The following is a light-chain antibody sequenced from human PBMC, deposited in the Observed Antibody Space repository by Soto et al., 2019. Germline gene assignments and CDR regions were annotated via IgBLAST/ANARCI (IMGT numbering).Light chain of an antibody. CDR3: SSYTSSSTYV. CDR2: DVT. Sequence: QSVLNQPASVSGSPGQSIAISCTGNSSDVGGYNYVSWYQQHPGKAPKLIIYDVTNRPSGVSNRFSGSKSGNTASLTISGLQAEDEADYSCSSYTSSSTYVSGTGTNVT. CDR1: SSDVGGYNY. J-gene: IGLJ1*01. V-gene: IGLV2-14*01.